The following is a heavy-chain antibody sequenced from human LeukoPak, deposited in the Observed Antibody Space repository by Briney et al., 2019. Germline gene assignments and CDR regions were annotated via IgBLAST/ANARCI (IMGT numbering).Heavy chain of an antibody. J-gene: IGHJ4*02. CDR3: ARGGTFGVDISDY. D-gene: IGHD3-3*01. V-gene: IGHV3-21*01. Sequence: GGSLRLSCAVSGFTFSTYSMTWVRQAPGKGLEWVSSISSSSRNTYYTDSVKGRFIISRDNAKNSLYLQMSSLRAEDTAVYYCARGGTFGVDISDYWGQGALVTVSS. CDR1: GFTFSTYS. CDR2: ISSSSRNT.